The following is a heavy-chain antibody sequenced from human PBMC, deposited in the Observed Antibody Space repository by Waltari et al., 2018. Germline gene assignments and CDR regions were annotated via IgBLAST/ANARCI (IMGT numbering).Heavy chain of an antibody. D-gene: IGHD3-22*01. J-gene: IGHJ4*02. CDR2: IKHSGST. CDR1: GGSFSGYY. V-gene: IGHV4-34*01. Sequence: QVQLQQWGAGLLKPSETLSLTCAVYGGSFSGYYWSWIRQPPGKGLEWIGEIKHSGSTNYNPSLKSRGTISVDTSKDQFSLKLRSVTAAETGVYYCAREIGAASANRNYYESSGYHYFDYWGQGTLVTVSS. CDR3: AREIGAASANRNYYESSGYHYFDY.